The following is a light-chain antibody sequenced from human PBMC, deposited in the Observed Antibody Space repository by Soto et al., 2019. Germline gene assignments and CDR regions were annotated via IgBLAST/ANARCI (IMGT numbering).Light chain of an antibody. CDR1: SSNIGAGYD. V-gene: IGLV1-40*01. Sequence: QSVLTQPPSVSGAPGQRVTISCTGSSSNIGAGYDVHWYQQLPGTAPKLLIYGNSNRPSGVPDRFSGSKSGTSASLAITGLQAEDEADYYCHSYDSSLSGFYFFGTGTKLTVL. CDR2: GNS. CDR3: HSYDSSLSGFYF. J-gene: IGLJ1*01.